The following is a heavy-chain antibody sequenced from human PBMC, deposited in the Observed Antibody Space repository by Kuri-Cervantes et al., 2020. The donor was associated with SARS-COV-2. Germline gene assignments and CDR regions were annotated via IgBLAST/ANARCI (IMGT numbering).Heavy chain of an antibody. J-gene: IGHJ5*02. D-gene: IGHD4/OR15-4a*01. CDR2: IYHSGST. V-gene: IGHV4-38-2*02. CDR1: GYSISSGYY. Sequence: ESLKISCTVSGYSISSGYYWGWIRQPPEKGLEWIGSIYHSGSTYYSPSLKSRVTLSLDTSKNQFSLKLSPVTAADTAVYYCARDPNANHNNWFDPWGQGTLVTVSS. CDR3: ARDPNANHNNWFDP.